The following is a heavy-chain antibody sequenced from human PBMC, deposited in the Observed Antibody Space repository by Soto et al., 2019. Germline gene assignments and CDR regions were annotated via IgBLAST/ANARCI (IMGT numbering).Heavy chain of an antibody. D-gene: IGHD3-22*01. Sequence: QVQLVESGGGVVQPGRSLRLSCAASGFTFSSYGMHWFRQAPGKGLEWVAVISYDGSNKYYADSVKGRFTISRDNSKSTLYLRMNSLRAEDTAVYYCAKSPITMIVVRSAFDIWGQGTMVTVSS. J-gene: IGHJ3*02. CDR3: AKSPITMIVVRSAFDI. CDR1: GFTFSSYG. V-gene: IGHV3-30*18. CDR2: ISYDGSNK.